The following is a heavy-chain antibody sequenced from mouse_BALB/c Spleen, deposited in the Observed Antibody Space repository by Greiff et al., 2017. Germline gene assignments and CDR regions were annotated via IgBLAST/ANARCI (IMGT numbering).Heavy chain of an antibody. J-gene: IGHJ4*01. D-gene: IGHD2-14*01. Sequence: EVKLVESGGGLVQPGGSLKLSCAASGFTFSSYGMSWVRQTPDKRLELVATINSNGGSTYYPDSVKGRFTISRDNAKNTLYLQMSSLRSEDTAMYYCARGRYDRDYYAMDYWGQGTSVTVSS. CDR1: GFTFSSYG. V-gene: IGHV5-6-3*01. CDR3: ARGRYDRDYYAMDY. CDR2: INSNGGST.